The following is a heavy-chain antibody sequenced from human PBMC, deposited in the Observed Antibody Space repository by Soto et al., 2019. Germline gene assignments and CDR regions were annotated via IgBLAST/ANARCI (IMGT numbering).Heavy chain of an antibody. CDR2: IYYSGST. D-gene: IGHD5-12*01. J-gene: IGHJ6*03. V-gene: IGHV4-31*03. Sequence: QVQLQESGPGLVKPSQTLSLTCTVSGGSISSGGYYWSWIRQHTGKGLEWIGYIYYSGSTYYNPSLKSRVTMSVDTSENQFSLRLSSVTAADTAVYYCARKDSGYGDYMDVWGKGTTVTVSS. CDR3: ARKDSGYGDYMDV. CDR1: GGSISSGGYY.